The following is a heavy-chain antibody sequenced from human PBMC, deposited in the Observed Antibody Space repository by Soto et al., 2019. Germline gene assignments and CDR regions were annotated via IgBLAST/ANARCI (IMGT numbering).Heavy chain of an antibody. D-gene: IGHD6-13*01. CDR1: GASMNSYH. CDR2: IHSSGST. J-gene: IGHJ5*02. Sequence: SVTLSLTCTVSGASMNSYHWSWIRQPAGKGLECIGHIHSSGSTNYKPSLKSRVTMSVDTSKNQFSLRLMSLTAADTAVYYCARDQGVAAAGITWFDPWGQGSLVTVSS. CDR3: ARDQGVAAAGITWFDP. V-gene: IGHV4-4*07.